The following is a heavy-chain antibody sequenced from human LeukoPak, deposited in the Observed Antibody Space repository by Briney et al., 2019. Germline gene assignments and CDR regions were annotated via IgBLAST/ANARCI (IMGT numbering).Heavy chain of an antibody. CDR2: ISGSSSTI. V-gene: IGHV3-48*01. Sequence: GGSLRLSCAASKFTFSNYGMNWVRQAPGKGLEWVSYISGSSSTIYYADSVKGRFTISRDNAKNSLYLQMNSLRAEDTAVYYCAREPNYYGSGSTVDYWGQGTLVTVSS. CDR1: KFTFSNYG. CDR3: AREPNYYGSGSTVDY. J-gene: IGHJ4*02. D-gene: IGHD3-10*01.